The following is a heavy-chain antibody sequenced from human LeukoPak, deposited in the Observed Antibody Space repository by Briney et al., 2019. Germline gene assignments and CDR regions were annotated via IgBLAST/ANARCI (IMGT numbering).Heavy chain of an antibody. CDR1: GFTFSSYA. Sequence: GGSLRLSCAASGFTFSSYAMSWVRQAPGKGLEWVSAISGSGGSTYYADSVKGRFTISRDNSKNTLYLQMNSLRAEDTAVYYCAKEGTPYCSGGSCDLYYWGQGTLVTVSS. CDR2: ISGSGGST. CDR3: AKEGTPYCSGGSCDLYY. V-gene: IGHV3-23*01. D-gene: IGHD2-15*01. J-gene: IGHJ4*02.